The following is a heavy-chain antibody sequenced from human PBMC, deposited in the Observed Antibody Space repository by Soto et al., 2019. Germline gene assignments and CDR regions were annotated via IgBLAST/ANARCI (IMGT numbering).Heavy chain of an antibody. J-gene: IGHJ4*02. Sequence: EVQLVESGGGLVKPGGSLRLSSAASGFTFSNYGMNWVRQAPGKGLEWVSSITSSGRSTYYSDSVEGRFTISRDNTKSSLYLQMDSLRADDTAVYYCARDPGTYSSAHGGGQGTLVTVSS. CDR2: ITSSGRST. CDR1: GFTFSNYG. CDR3: ARDPGTYSSAHG. D-gene: IGHD6-19*01. V-gene: IGHV3-21*01.